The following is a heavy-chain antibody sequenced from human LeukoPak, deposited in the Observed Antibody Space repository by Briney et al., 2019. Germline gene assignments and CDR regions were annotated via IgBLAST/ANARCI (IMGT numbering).Heavy chain of an antibody. Sequence: YPGDSXTRYSPSFQGQVTISADKSISTAYLQWSSLKASDTAMYYCARHLIQYCSGGSCYGEYYFDYWGQGTLVTVSS. CDR3: ARHLIQYCSGGSCYGEYYFDY. D-gene: IGHD2-15*01. J-gene: IGHJ4*02. CDR2: YPGDSXT. V-gene: IGHV5-51*01.